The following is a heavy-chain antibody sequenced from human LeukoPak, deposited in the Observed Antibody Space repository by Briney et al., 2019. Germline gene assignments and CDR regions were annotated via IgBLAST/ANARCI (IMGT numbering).Heavy chain of an antibody. V-gene: IGHV1-2*02. Sequence: ASVKVSCKASGYTLTGYYMHWVRQAPGQGLEWMGWINPNSGGTNYTQKFQGRVTMTRDTSISTAYMELSRLRSDDTAVYYCARIVLEGSGSWTPIEDYWGQGTLVTVSS. CDR1: GYTLTGYY. CDR2: INPNSGGT. CDR3: ARIVLEGSGSWTPIEDY. D-gene: IGHD1-26*01. J-gene: IGHJ4*02.